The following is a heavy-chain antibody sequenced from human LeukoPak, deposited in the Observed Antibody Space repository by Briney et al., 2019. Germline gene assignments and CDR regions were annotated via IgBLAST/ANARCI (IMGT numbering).Heavy chain of an antibody. CDR2: IDQSGSTK. CDR3: VRDKGGRSGAIYYDAFDV. V-gene: IGHV3-7*01. Sequence: PGGSLRLSCAASGFTFNTYWMIWVRQAPGKGLEWVANIDQSGSTKYYVDSLKGRFTISRDNDKNSLYLQMNSLRAEDTAVYYCVRDKGGRSGAIYYDAFDVWGQGTMVTVSS. D-gene: IGHD1-26*01. J-gene: IGHJ3*01. CDR1: GFTFNTYW.